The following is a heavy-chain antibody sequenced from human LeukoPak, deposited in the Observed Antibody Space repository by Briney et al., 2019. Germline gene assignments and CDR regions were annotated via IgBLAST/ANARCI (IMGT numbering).Heavy chain of an antibody. CDR1: GYKFTDDY. D-gene: IGHD3-16*01. Sequence: GASVKVSCKASGYKFTDDYMHWVRHAPGQGLELMGWINPDSGFTNYAQKFKGRVTMTRGTSISTAYLEVRSLTSDDTAVYYCAPTAEAYTSWWKVWGQGTLVTVSS. CDR3: APTAEAYTSWWKV. V-gene: IGHV1-2*02. J-gene: IGHJ4*02. CDR2: INPDSGFT.